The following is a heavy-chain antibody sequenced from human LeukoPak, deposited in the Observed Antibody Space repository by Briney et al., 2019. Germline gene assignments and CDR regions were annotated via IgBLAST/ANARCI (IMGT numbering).Heavy chain of an antibody. CDR1: GFTFSKYW. CDR3: ATKQWLAPPPDS. CDR2: INTDGTVT. V-gene: IGHV3-74*01. D-gene: IGHD6-19*01. J-gene: IGHJ4*02. Sequence: GGSLRLSCAAFGFTFSKYWMLWVRQAPGKGLESVPRINTDGTVTTYADSVKGRVTVSRDNADSTMFLQMNSVRDEDTAVYYCATKQWLAPPPDSWGQGTPVTVSS.